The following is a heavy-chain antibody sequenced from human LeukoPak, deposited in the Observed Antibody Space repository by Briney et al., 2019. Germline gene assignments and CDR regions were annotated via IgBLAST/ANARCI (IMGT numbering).Heavy chain of an antibody. CDR2: ISGSSGHT. V-gene: IGHV3-23*01. Sequence: GGSLRLSCAASGLTFSSYAMSWVRQAPGKGLEWVSAISGSSGHTYYADSVKGRFTISRDNSKNTLYLQMNSLRAEDTAVYFCARDLGKGRYLDYWGQGTLVTVSS. D-gene: IGHD4-23*01. CDR1: GLTFSSYA. CDR3: ARDLGKGRYLDY. J-gene: IGHJ4*02.